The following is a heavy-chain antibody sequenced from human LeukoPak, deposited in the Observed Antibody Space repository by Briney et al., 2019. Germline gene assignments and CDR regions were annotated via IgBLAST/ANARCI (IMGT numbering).Heavy chain of an antibody. CDR2: ISSSSSTI. J-gene: IGHJ4*02. CDR3: ARVSSGWYGGPRKYFDY. D-gene: IGHD6-19*01. Sequence: PGGSLRLSCAASGFTFSSYSMNWVRQAPGKGLEWVSYISSSSSTIYYADSVKGRFTISRDNAKNSLYLQMNSLRAEDTAVYYCARVSSGWYGGPRKYFDYWGQGTLVTVSS. V-gene: IGHV3-48*01. CDR1: GFTFSSYS.